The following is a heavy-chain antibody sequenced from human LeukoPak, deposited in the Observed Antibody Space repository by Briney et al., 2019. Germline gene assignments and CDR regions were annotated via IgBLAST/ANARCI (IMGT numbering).Heavy chain of an antibody. D-gene: IGHD3-22*01. V-gene: IGHV1-18*01. CDR1: GYTFTNYG. Sequence: GASVKVSCKASGYTFTNYGFSWVRQAPGQGLEWMGWVSGYNGNTHYAQKFQGRVTLTTDTSTTTAFMELRSLRSEDTAVYYCASASIYDSSGYYGVACAFDIWGQGTMVTVSS. J-gene: IGHJ3*02. CDR3: ASASIYDSSGYYGVACAFDI. CDR2: VSGYNGNT.